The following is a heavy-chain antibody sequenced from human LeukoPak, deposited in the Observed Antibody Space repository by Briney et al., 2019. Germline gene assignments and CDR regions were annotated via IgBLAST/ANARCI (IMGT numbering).Heavy chain of an antibody. CDR3: ASSLYCSSTSCYLP. CDR2: IYSGGST. CDR1: GFTVSSNY. J-gene: IGHJ5*02. D-gene: IGHD2-2*01. Sequence: GGSLRLSCAASGFTVSSNYMSWVRQAPGKGLEWVSVIYSGGSTYYADSVKGRFTISRDNSKNTLYLQMNSLRVEDTAVYYCASSLYCSSTSCYLPWGQGTLVTVSS. V-gene: IGHV3-66*01.